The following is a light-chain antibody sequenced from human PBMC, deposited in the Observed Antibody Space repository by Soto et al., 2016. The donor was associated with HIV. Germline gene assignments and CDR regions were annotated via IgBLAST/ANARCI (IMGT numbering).Light chain of an antibody. Sequence: DIRMTQSPSTLSASLGDRVTITCRASQSINKWLAWYQQKPGKAPNLLIYKASTSQSGVPSTFSGSGSGTEFTLTISAVQPDDFATYYCQQYESYALSITFGQGTRLDIK. CDR2: KAS. CDR1: QSINKW. V-gene: IGKV1-5*03. CDR3: QQYESYALSIT. J-gene: IGKJ5*01.